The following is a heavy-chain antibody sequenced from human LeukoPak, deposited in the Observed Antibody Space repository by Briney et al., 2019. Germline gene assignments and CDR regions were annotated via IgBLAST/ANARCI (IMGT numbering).Heavy chain of an antibody. CDR3: AVGITILGVAASFDS. Sequence: PSETLSLTCAVYGASYNAYYWSWIRQPPGKGLEWIGDIDRRGTATYDPYLKSRLSISADASKNQFSLKLNSVTDADTAVYYCAVGITILGVAASFDSWGQGNLVIVSS. J-gene: IGHJ4*02. CDR1: GASYNAYY. CDR2: IDRRGTA. V-gene: IGHV4-34*01. D-gene: IGHD3-3*01.